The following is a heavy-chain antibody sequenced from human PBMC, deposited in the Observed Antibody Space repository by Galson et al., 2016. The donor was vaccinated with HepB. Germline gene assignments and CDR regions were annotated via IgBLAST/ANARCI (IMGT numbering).Heavy chain of an antibody. CDR1: GFSLNTSGMR. J-gene: IGHJ4*02. Sequence: LVKPTQPLTLTCTVSGFSLNTSGMRVSWIRQPPGKTLEWLAHIDWEDDKLYSTSLRTRLNISRDTSKNRVVLIMTNIDPVDAGTYYCARTERKTAYDYWGQGTLVTVSS. V-gene: IGHV2-70*04. D-gene: IGHD5-24*01. CDR3: ARTERKTAYDY. CDR2: IDWEDDK.